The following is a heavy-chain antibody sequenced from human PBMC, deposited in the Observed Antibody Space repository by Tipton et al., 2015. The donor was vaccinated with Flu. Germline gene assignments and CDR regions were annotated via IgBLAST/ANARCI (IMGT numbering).Heavy chain of an antibody. CDR1: GGSISSKSW. D-gene: IGHD6-19*01. V-gene: IGHV4-39*01. CDR3: ASGISVVGDTYYYAMDV. CDR2: IYSSGRT. J-gene: IGHJ6*02. Sequence: TLSLTCEVSGGSISSKSWWSWVRQLPGRGLEWIGSIYSSGRTYYNPSLKSRVTIFVDTSKNQFSLKLTSVTAADSAVFHCASGISVVGDTYYYAMDVWGQGTTVTVSS.